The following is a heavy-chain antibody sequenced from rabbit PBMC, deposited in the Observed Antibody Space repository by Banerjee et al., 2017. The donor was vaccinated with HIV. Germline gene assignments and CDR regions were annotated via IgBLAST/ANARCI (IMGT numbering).Heavy chain of an antibody. V-gene: IGHV1S45*01. CDR3: ARYYIYPAGL. D-gene: IGHD6-1*01. CDR2: IYTDSSGTT. J-gene: IGHJ6*01. Sequence: QEQLVESGGGLVQPEGSLTLTCTASGFTLNSYWMYWVRQAPGKGLEWIARIYTDSSGTTQYASWAKGRFTISKTSSTTVTLQMTSLTAADTATYFCARYYIYPAGLWGPGTLVTVS. CDR1: GFTLNSYW.